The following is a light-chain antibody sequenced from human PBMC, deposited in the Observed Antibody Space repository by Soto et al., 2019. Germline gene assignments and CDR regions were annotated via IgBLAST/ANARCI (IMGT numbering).Light chain of an antibody. V-gene: IGKV1-5*03. CDR3: QQYNSYSPALT. J-gene: IGKJ4*01. Sequence: DIQMTQSPSTLSASVGDRVTITCRASQSISSWLAWYQQQPGKAPKLLIYKASSLESGVPSRFSGSGSGTEFTLTISSLQPDDFATYYCQQYNSYSPALTFGGGTKVEIK. CDR1: QSISSW. CDR2: KAS.